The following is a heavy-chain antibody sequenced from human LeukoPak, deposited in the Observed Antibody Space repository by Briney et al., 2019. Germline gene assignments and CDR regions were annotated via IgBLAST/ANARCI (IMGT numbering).Heavy chain of an antibody. CDR3: ARVLLRSGAFDI. CDR1: GFTFSSYE. Sequence: PGGSLRLSCAASGFTFSSYEMNRVRQAPGKGLEWVSYISSSGSTIYYADSVKGRFTISRDNAKNSLYLQMNSLRAEDTAVYYCARVLLRSGAFDIWGQGTMVTVSS. V-gene: IGHV3-48*03. D-gene: IGHD3-3*01. J-gene: IGHJ3*02. CDR2: ISSSGSTI.